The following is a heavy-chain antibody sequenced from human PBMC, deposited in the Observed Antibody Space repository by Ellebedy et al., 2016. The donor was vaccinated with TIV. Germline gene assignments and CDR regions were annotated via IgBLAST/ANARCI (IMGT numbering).Heavy chain of an antibody. V-gene: IGHV3-7*03. J-gene: IGHJ4*02. CDR3: ARELVGATTFDY. CDR2: IKQDGSEK. CDR1: GFTFSSYS. D-gene: IGHD1-26*01. Sequence: GESLKISCAASGFTFSSYSMNWVRQAPGKGLEWVANIKQDGSEKYYVDSVKGRFTISRDNAKNSLYLQMNSLRAEDTAVYYCARELVGATTFDYWGQGTLVTVSS.